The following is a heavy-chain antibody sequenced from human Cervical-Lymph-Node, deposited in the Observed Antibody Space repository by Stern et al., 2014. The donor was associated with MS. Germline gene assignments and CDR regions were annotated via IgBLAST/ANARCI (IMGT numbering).Heavy chain of an antibody. V-gene: IGHV1-46*01. CDR1: RYTFTDYN. Sequence: VQLGESGAEVKEPGASVKVSCTASRYTFTDYNIQWVRQAPGPGFEWMGMISPDGGRTAYAPKFRGRVTMTRDKSTATVYMELNSLRSEDTAVYFCARVAPTVGAAYWGQGTLVTVSS. J-gene: IGHJ4*02. D-gene: IGHD1-26*01. CDR3: ARVAPTVGAAY. CDR2: ISPDGGRT.